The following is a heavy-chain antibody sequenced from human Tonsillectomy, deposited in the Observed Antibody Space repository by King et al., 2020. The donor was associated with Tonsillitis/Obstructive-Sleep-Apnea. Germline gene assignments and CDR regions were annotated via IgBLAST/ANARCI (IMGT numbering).Heavy chain of an antibody. CDR2: ISGSGDST. J-gene: IGHJ6*02. CDR1: GFTFSSYA. V-gene: IGHV3-23*04. CDR3: AKARGDYEPYYGMDV. D-gene: IGHD4-17*01. Sequence: VQLVESGGGLVQPGGSRRLSCAASGFTFSSYAMSWVRQAPGKGLEWVSPISGSGDSTYYADPVKGRFTISRDNSKNTLYLQMNSLRAEDTAVYYCAKARGDYEPYYGMDVWGQGTTVTVSS.